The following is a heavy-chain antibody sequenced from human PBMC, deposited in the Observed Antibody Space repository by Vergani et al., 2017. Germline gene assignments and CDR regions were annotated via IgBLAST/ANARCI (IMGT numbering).Heavy chain of an antibody. V-gene: IGHV1-3*01. Sequence: QVQLVQSGAEVKKPGASVKVSCKASGYTFTSYAMHWVRQAPGQRLEWLGWINAGNGNTKYSQKFQGRVTIPRETSASTAYMELSSLRSEDKALYYCAGEGFYDYFWGSYRRRGGYYFDYWGQGTLVAVSS. CDR3: AGEGFYDYFWGSYRRRGGYYFDY. CDR1: GYTFTSYA. D-gene: IGHD3-16*02. J-gene: IGHJ4*02. CDR2: INAGNGNT.